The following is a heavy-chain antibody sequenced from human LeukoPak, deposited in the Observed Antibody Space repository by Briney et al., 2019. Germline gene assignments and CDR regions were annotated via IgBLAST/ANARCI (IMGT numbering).Heavy chain of an antibody. CDR3: ARERGYDGDLYYYYYMDV. V-gene: IGHV3-30*02. CDR2: IRYDGSNK. CDR1: GFTFSSYG. J-gene: IGHJ6*03. D-gene: IGHD4-17*01. Sequence: PGGSLRLSCAASGFTFSSYGMHWVRQAPGKGLEWVAFIRYDGSNKYYADSVKGRFTISRDNAKNLLYLQMNSLRAEDTAVYYCARERGYDGDLYYYYYMDVWGKGTTVTISS.